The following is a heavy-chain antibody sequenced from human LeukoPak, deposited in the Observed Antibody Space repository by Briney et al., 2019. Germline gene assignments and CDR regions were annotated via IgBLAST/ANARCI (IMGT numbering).Heavy chain of an antibody. V-gene: IGHV1-8*02. CDR3: ARGSLREGDDY. Sequence: ASVKVSCKASGGTFSSYAISWVRQATGQGLEWMGWMNPNSGNTGYAQKFQGRVTMTRNTSISTAYMELSSLRSEDTAVYYCARGSLREGDDYWGQGTLVTVPS. J-gene: IGHJ4*02. D-gene: IGHD2-15*01. CDR1: GGTFSSYA. CDR2: MNPNSGNT.